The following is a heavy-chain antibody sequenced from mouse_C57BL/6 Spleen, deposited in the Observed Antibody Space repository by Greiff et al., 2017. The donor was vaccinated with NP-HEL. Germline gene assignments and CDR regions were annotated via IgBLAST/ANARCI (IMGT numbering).Heavy chain of an antibody. D-gene: IGHD2-2*01. Sequence: QVQLQQPGAELVKPGASVKLSCKASGYTFTSYWMHWVKQRPGRGLEWIGEILPGSGSTNYNEKFKGKATFTADTSSNTAYMQLSSLTTEDSAIYYCARGLRLFAYWGQGTLVTVSA. CDR3: ARGLRLFAY. CDR1: GYTFTSYW. V-gene: IGHV1-9*01. CDR2: ILPGSGST. J-gene: IGHJ3*01.